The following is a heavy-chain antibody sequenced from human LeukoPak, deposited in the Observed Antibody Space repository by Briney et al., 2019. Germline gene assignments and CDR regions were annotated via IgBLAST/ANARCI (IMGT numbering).Heavy chain of an antibody. CDR1: GGSFSGYY. CDR2: INHSGST. CDR3: ARGLRIATKYFQH. Sequence: AETLSLTCAVYGGSFSGYYWSWIRQPPGKGLEWIGEINHSGSTNYNPSLKSRVTISVDTSKNQFSLKLSSVTAADTAVYYCARGLRIATKYFQHWGQGTLVTVSS. V-gene: IGHV4-34*01. J-gene: IGHJ1*01. D-gene: IGHD4-17*01.